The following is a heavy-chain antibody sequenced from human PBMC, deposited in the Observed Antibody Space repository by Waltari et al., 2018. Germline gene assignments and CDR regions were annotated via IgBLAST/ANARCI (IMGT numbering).Heavy chain of an antibody. J-gene: IGHJ2*01. V-gene: IGHV5-51*03. CDR2: LFPGESDT. D-gene: IGHD6-13*01. Sequence: EEQLMQSGAEVKKPGESLKISCKGSGYSFTSYWIVWVRQMPGKGLEYMGFLFPGESDTGDSPAFQGQVTISADKSISTAYLQWTSLRASDSAMYYCARLIGISSKCRYWHLDLWGRGTLVTVSS. CDR1: GYSFTSYW. CDR3: ARLIGISSKCRYWHLDL.